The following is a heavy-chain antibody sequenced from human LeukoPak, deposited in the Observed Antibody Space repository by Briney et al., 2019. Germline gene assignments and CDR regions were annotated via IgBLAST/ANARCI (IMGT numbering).Heavy chain of an antibody. CDR1: GGSISSGAYY. CDR2: IYYSGST. J-gene: IGHJ4*02. D-gene: IGHD2-2*01. Sequence: PSQTLSLTCTVSGGSISSGAYYWSWIRQPPGKGLEWIGYIYYSGSTYYNPSLKSRVTISVDTSKNQFSPELSSVTAADTAMYYCASIVVVSAAIDYWGQGTLVTVSS. CDR3: ASIVVVSAAIDY. V-gene: IGHV4-30-4*01.